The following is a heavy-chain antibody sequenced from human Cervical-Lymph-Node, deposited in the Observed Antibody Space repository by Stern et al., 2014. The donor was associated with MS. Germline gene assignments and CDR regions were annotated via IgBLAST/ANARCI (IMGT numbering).Heavy chain of an antibody. CDR2: ISTDGRNK. CDR3: ANGPPFEY. CDR1: GFTFSTSD. V-gene: IGHV3-30*18. J-gene: IGHJ4*02. D-gene: IGHD3/OR15-3a*01. Sequence: DQLVESGGGVVQPGRSLRLSCAASGFTFSTSDMHWVRQAPGTGLEWVTFISTDGRNKYYADSVKGRFTVSRDNSKNTLYLQMNSLRPEYTAVYYCANGPPFEYWGQGTLVTVSS.